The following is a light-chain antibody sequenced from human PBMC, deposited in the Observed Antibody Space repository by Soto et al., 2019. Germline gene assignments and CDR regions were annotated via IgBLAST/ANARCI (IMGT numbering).Light chain of an antibody. V-gene: IGKV1-39*01. CDR1: QTINNY. CDR3: QESITAPLT. Sequence: DIQMTQSPSSLSASVGDRVTITCRASQTINNYLNWYQQKPGKAPKLLIYAASSLQSVVPSRFSGSGSGTDFTLTISSLQAEDSATYFCQESITAPLTFGGGTKVEVK. CDR2: AAS. J-gene: IGKJ4*01.